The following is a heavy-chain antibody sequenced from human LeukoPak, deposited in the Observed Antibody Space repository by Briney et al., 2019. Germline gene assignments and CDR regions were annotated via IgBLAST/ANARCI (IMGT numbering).Heavy chain of an antibody. D-gene: IGHD3-22*01. CDR3: ATLYDSAGYYRTPNDS. J-gene: IGHJ4*02. CDR1: GFTFSTYG. V-gene: IGHV3-30*02. Sequence: GGSLRLSCAASGFTFSTYGMHWVRQAPGKGLEWVAFIRYDGRNKYYADSVKGRFTVFRDNSRHTLYLQMNSLGPEDTAVYYCATLYDSAGYYRTPNDSWGQGTLVTVSS. CDR2: IRYDGRNK.